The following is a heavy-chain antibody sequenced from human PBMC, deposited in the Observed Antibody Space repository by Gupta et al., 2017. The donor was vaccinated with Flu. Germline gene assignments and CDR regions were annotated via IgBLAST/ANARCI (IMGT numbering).Heavy chain of an antibody. V-gene: IGHV3-48*03. Sequence: EARLVESGGGLVRSGGSLRLSCSASGFTLTSYAMNWVRQAPGKGLEWISYISSSGTNLYYAESVTGRMTVSRDNARNSVYLQMDSLTVEDTAVYYCARDLVDYGLNPWGQGTLVTVTS. CDR2: ISSSGTNL. CDR3: ARDLVDYGLNP. D-gene: IGHD2-2*01. CDR1: GFTLTSYA. J-gene: IGHJ5*02.